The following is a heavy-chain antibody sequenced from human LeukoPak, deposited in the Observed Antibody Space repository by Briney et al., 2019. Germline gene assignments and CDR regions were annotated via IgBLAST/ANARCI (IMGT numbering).Heavy chain of an antibody. D-gene: IGHD3-10*01. CDR2: ISGSGGST. CDR1: GFTFSSYA. CDR3: AKDPASFYYGSGSFEYYFDY. J-gene: IGHJ4*02. Sequence: GGSLRLSCAASGFTFSSYAMSWVRQAPGKGLEWVSAISGSGGSTNYADSAKGRFTISRDDSKNTLYLQMNSLRAEDTAVYYCAKDPASFYYGSGSFEYYFDYWGQGTLVTVSS. V-gene: IGHV3-23*01.